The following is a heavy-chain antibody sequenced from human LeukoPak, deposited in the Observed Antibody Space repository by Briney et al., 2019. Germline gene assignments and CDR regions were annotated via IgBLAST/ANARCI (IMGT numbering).Heavy chain of an antibody. D-gene: IGHD3-3*01. J-gene: IGHJ4*02. CDR3: VEDSRITIFGVPFFGY. CDR1: GFIFSSYA. V-gene: IGHV3-64D*09. Sequence: PGGSLRLSCSASGFIFSSYAMHWVRQAPGKGLEYVSAISANGGTTYYADSVKGRFTISRDNSKDALFLQMSSLRAEDTAVYYCVEDSRITIFGVPFFGYWGQGTLVTVSS. CDR2: ISANGGTT.